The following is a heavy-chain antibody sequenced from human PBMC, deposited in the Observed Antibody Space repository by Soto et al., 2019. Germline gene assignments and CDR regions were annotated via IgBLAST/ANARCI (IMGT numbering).Heavy chain of an antibody. CDR1: GFTFSSYA. CDR2: ISYDGSNK. V-gene: IGHV3-30-3*01. CDR3: ARGGIQLWLEWFDP. D-gene: IGHD5-18*01. J-gene: IGHJ5*02. Sequence: HPGGSLRLSCAASGFTFSSYAMHWVRQAPGKGLEWVAVISYDGSNKYYADSVKGRFTISRDNSKNTLFLQMNSLRAEDTAVYYCARGGIQLWLEWFDPWGQGTLVTVSS.